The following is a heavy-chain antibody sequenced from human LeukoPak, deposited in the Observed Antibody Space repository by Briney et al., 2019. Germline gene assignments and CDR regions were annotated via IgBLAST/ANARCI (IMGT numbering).Heavy chain of an antibody. V-gene: IGHV3-21*01. J-gene: IGHJ4*02. CDR3: AREGDGYNSPIDY. CDR1: GFTFSSYS. D-gene: IGHD5-24*01. Sequence: GGSLRLSCAASGFTFSSYSMIWVRQAPGKGLEWVSSISSSSLYIYYADSVKGRFTISRDNAKNSLFLQMNSLRAEDTAVYYCAREGDGYNSPIDYWGQGTLVTVSS. CDR2: ISSSSLYI.